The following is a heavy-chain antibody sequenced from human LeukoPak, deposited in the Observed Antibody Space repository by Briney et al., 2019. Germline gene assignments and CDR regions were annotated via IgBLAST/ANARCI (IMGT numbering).Heavy chain of an antibody. V-gene: IGHV3-21*06. D-gene: IGHD1-1*01. J-gene: IGHJ6*02. Sequence: GGSLRLSCAAYGFIFSTYSMNWVRQAPGKGLESVSSIRGNSRGINYADSVKGRFTISRDNDKNTVFLEMNSLRAEDTAVYYCARDGASIDDQYYGLDVWGQGTTVTVSS. CDR3: ARDGASIDDQYYGLDV. CDR1: GFIFSTYS. CDR2: IRGNSRGI.